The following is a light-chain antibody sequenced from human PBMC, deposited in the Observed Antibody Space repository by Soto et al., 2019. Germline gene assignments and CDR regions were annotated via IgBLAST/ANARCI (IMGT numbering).Light chain of an antibody. Sequence: ERVLTQSPGTLSLSPGEIASLPCRASQSVSSSSLAWYQQTPGQAPRLLIYGASSRATGIPDRFSGSGSGTDFTLAISSLQPEDSATYYCLQDINYPWTFGQGTKVDIK. CDR2: GAS. CDR1: QSVSSSS. V-gene: IGKV3-20*01. J-gene: IGKJ1*01. CDR3: LQDINYPWT.